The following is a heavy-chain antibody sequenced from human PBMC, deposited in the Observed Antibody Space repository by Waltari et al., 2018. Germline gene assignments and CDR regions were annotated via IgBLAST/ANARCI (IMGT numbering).Heavy chain of an antibody. CDR3: ARMVRGYCSSTSCHTDH. J-gene: IGHJ4*02. V-gene: IGHV4-39*07. CDR2: IYYSGST. D-gene: IGHD2-2*01. Sequence: QLQPQESGPGLVKPSETLSLTCTVSGGSISSSSYYWGWVRQPPGKGLEWIGSIYYSGSTYYNPSLKSRVTISVDTSKNQFSLRVSSVTAADTAVFYCARMVRGYCSSTSCHTDHWGQGTLVTVSS. CDR1: GGSISSSSYY.